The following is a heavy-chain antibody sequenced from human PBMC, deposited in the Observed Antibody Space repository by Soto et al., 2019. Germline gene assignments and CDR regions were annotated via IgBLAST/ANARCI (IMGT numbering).Heavy chain of an antibody. Sequence: SETLSLTCTVSGGSIISGGHYWSWIRQPPGKGLEWIGEINHSGSTNYNPSLKSRVTISVDTSKNQFSLKLSSVTAADTAVYYCARGPNTAMVRTLYYYYGMDVWGQGTTVTVSS. J-gene: IGHJ6*02. CDR2: INHSGST. CDR3: ARGPNTAMVRTLYYYYGMDV. V-gene: IGHV4-34*01. D-gene: IGHD5-18*01. CDR1: GGSIISGGHY.